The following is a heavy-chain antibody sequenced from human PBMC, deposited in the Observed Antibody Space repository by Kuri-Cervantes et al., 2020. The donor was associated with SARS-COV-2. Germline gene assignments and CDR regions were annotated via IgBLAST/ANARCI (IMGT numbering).Heavy chain of an antibody. CDR2: ISGSGGST. V-gene: IGHV3-23*01. Sequence: GESLKISCAASGFTFSSYAMSWVRQAPGEGLEWVSAISGSGGSTYYADSVKGRFTISRDNSKNTLYLQMNSLRAEDTAVYYCAKDLGGSGYLYWGQGTLVTVSS. CDR3: AKDLGGSGYLY. J-gene: IGHJ4*02. D-gene: IGHD5-12*01. CDR1: GFTFSSYA.